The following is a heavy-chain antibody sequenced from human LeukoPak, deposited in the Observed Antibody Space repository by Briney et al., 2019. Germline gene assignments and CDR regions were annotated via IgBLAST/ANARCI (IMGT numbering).Heavy chain of an antibody. Sequence: PGGSLRLSCAASGFTFSSYAMHWVRQAPGQGLEWVAVISYDGSNKYYADSVKGRFTISRDNSKNTLYLQMNSLRAEDTAVYYCARGGGFDYWGQGTLVTVSS. V-gene: IGHV3-30-3*01. CDR3: ARGGGFDY. D-gene: IGHD3-16*01. J-gene: IGHJ4*02. CDR1: GFTFSSYA. CDR2: ISYDGSNK.